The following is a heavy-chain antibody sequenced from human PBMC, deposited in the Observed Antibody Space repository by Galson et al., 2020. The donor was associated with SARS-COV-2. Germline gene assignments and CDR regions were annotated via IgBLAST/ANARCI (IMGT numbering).Heavy chain of an antibody. CDR2: INIGGNT. D-gene: IGHD3-3*01. J-gene: IGHJ4*02. V-gene: IGHV4-34*01. CDR1: GGSFSGSS. Sequence: SETLSLTCAVYGGSFSGSSWTWIRQPPGKGLEWIGEINIGGNTNYSPSLRSRVPVSVDTSKNQFSLKLSSVTAADTAVYYCSRGYYDFGPGDYFDYWGQGTLVTVSS. CDR3: SRGYYDFGPGDYFDY.